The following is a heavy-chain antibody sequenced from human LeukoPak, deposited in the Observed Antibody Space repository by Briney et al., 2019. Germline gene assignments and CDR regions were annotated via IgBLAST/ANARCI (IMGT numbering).Heavy chain of an antibody. D-gene: IGHD6-19*01. Sequence: SQTLSLTCTVSGGSISSGSYYWSWIRQPAGKGLEWIGRIYTSGSTNYNPSLKSRVTISVDTSKNQFSLKLSSVAAADTAVYYCAREKGSSGWTSYYYYYYMDVWGKGTTVTVSS. V-gene: IGHV4-61*02. CDR1: GGSISSGSYY. CDR2: IYTSGST. CDR3: AREKGSSGWTSYYYYYYMDV. J-gene: IGHJ6*03.